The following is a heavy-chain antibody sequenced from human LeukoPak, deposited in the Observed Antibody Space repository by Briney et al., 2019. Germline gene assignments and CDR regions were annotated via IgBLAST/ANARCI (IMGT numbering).Heavy chain of an antibody. CDR3: ASLAAAGGSDAFDI. D-gene: IGHD6-13*01. CDR2: INPSGGST. V-gene: IGHV1-46*01. Sequence: ASVKVSCKASGYTFTGYYMHWVRQAPGQGLEWMGIINPSGGSTSYAQKFQGRVTMTRDTSTSAVYMELSSLRSEDTAVYYCASLAAAGGSDAFDIWGQGTMVTVSS. J-gene: IGHJ3*02. CDR1: GYTFTGYY.